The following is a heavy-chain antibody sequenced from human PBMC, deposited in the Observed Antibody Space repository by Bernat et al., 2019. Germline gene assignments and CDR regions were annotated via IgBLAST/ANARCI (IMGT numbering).Heavy chain of an antibody. CDR2: IYPGDSDT. V-gene: IGHV5-51*01. Sequence: EVQLVQSGAEVNKPGESLKISCKGSGYSFTSYWIGWVRQMPGKGLEWMGIIYPGDSDTRYSPSFQGQVTISADKSISTAYLQWSSLKASDTAMYYCARLPYNNYGSYYYYMDVWGKGTTVTVSS. D-gene: IGHD4-4*01. CDR3: ARLPYNNYGSYYYYMDV. J-gene: IGHJ6*03. CDR1: GYSFTSYW.